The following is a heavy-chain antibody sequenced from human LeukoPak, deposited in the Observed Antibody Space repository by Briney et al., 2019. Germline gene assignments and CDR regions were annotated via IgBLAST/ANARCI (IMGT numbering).Heavy chain of an antibody. CDR3: ARDVGYSYGFHAMHWFDP. J-gene: IGHJ5*02. CDR1: GYTFTSYG. Sequence: ASVKVSCKASGYTFTSYGISWVRQAPGQGLEWMGWISAYNGNTNYAQKLQGRVTMTTDTSTSTAYMELRSLGSDDTAVYYCARDVGYSYGFHAMHWFDPWGQGTLVTVSS. V-gene: IGHV1-18*01. D-gene: IGHD5-18*01. CDR2: ISAYNGNT.